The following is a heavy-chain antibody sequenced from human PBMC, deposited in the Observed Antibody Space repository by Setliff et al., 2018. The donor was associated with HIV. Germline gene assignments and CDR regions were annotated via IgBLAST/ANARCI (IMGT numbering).Heavy chain of an antibody. Sequence: ASVKVSCKASGYNFTSYAMHWVRQAPGQGLEWMGWINTDSGTPTYAQAFTGRFVFSLDTSVSTAFLQITSLKAEDTAVYYCARGDHDFWSSLTQAVPRYYFDYWGQGTLVTVSS. J-gene: IGHJ4*02. CDR1: GYNFTSYA. V-gene: IGHV7-4-1*02. CDR3: ARGDHDFWSSLTQAVPRYYFDY. CDR2: INTDSGTP. D-gene: IGHD3-3*01.